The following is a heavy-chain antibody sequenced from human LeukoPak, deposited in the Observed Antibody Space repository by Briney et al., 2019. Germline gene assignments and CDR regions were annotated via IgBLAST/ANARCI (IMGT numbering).Heavy chain of an antibody. Sequence: PGGSLRLSCAASGFPLRINYMRCGRRAPGRGVEGVSSIYRGGSKCYADSVKGGFNISRHNPKNTLYLQINSLRDTDTAVYYCASSTQLGYYSSTSGPGEAFDIWGPGIIVT. CDR2: IYRGGSK. D-gene: IGHD2-2*01. J-gene: IGHJ3*02. CDR1: GFPLRINY. CDR3: ASSTQLGYYSSTSGPGEAFDI. V-gene: IGHV3-53*04.